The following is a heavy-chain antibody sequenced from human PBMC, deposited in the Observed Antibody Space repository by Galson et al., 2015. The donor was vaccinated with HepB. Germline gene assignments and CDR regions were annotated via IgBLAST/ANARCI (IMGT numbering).Heavy chain of an antibody. CDR1: GFRLDDYA. D-gene: IGHD3-9*01. CDR3: ARGLLDRGEDSPGYFYNWFDY. CDR2: ISWNRGRI. Sequence: SLRLSCAASGFRLDDYAMHWVRQAPGKDLEWVSGISWNRGRIGYADSVKGRFTISADKANNSLFLQMNSLRAEDTALYYCARGLLDRGEDSPGYFYNWFDYWGQGILVTVSS. J-gene: IGHJ5*01. V-gene: IGHV3-9*01.